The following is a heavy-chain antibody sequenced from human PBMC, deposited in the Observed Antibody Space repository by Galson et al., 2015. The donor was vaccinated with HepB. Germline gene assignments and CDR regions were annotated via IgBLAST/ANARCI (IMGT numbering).Heavy chain of an antibody. J-gene: IGHJ4*02. D-gene: IGHD1-14*01. CDR1: GFTFSSFG. CDR3: ARGGDHLDY. V-gene: IGHV3-33*01. Sequence: SLRLSCAASGFTFSSFGMHWVRQAPGKGLEWVAVIWYGASNKYYADSVKGRFTISRDNSKNTLYLQMNNLRAEDTAVYYCARGGDHLDYWGQGTLVTVSS. CDR2: IWYGASNK.